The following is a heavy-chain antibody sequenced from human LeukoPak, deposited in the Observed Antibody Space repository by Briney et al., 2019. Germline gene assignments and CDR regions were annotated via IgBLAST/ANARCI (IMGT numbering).Heavy chain of an antibody. V-gene: IGHV4-4*07. D-gene: IGHD3-10*01. CDR3: AKLVHQLELRLDY. J-gene: IGHJ4*02. CDR1: GGSSSSYY. CDR2: IYSSGRP. Sequence: SETLSLTSTVSGGSSSSYYWSWIRQPAGKGLEWIGHIYSSGRPNYNPSLKSRVTMSVDTSKNQFSLKLTSVTAADTAVYYCAKLVHQLELRLDYWGQGTLVTVSS.